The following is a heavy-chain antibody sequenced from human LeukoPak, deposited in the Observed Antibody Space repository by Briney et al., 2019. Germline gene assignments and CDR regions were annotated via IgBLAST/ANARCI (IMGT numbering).Heavy chain of an antibody. V-gene: IGHV4-59*08. CDR2: IHYSGST. Sequence: SETLSLTCTVSGGTISSYYWNWIRQPPGKGLEWIGYIHYSGSTKYNPSLKSRVTISVDTSKNQFSLKLSSVTAADTAVYYCARSENYDFWSGYYIGHWGQGTLVTVSS. CDR1: GGTISSYY. D-gene: IGHD3-3*01. CDR3: ARSENYDFWSGYYIGH. J-gene: IGHJ4*02.